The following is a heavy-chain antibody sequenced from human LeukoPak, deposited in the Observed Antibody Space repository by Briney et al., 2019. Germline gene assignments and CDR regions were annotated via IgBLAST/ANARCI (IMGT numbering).Heavy chain of an antibody. D-gene: IGHD7-27*01. CDR1: GFAFSSYW. CDR2: IKEDGGAK. Sequence: AGGSLRLSRAASGFAFSSYWMNWVREAPGKGLEWVANIKEDGGAKYYMDSVKGRFTISRDNAKNSLYLQMNSLRAEDTAVYYCGSWGSDAFNIWGQGTMVTVSP. J-gene: IGHJ3*02. V-gene: IGHV3-7*01. CDR3: GSWGSDAFNI.